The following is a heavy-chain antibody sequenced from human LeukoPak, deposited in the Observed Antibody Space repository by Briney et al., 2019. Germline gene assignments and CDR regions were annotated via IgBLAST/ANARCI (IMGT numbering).Heavy chain of an antibody. CDR2: ISGSGGST. CDR1: GFTFSSYA. CDR3: AKDPEPRSLYYDSSGYYGN. D-gene: IGHD3-22*01. V-gene: IGHV3-23*01. Sequence: PGGSLRLSCAASGFTFSSYAMSWVRQAPGKGLEWVSAISGSGGSTYYADSVKGRFTISRDNSKNTLYLQMNSLRAEDTAVYYCAKDPEPRSLYYDSSGYYGNWGQGTLVTVSS. J-gene: IGHJ4*02.